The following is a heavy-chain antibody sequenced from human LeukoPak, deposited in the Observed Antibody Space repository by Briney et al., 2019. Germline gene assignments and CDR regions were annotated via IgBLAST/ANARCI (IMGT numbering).Heavy chain of an antibody. Sequence: PGGPLRLSCAASGFTFDDYGMSWVRPAPGKGLEWVSGINSNGGSTGYADSVKGRFTISRDNAKNSLYLQMKSLGAEDTALYYCARVTTGVYNYYYMYVWGKGTTVTVSS. CDR3: ARVTTGVYNYYYMYV. D-gene: IGHD4-11*01. CDR2: INSNGGST. V-gene: IGHV3-20*04. CDR1: GFTFDDYG. J-gene: IGHJ6*03.